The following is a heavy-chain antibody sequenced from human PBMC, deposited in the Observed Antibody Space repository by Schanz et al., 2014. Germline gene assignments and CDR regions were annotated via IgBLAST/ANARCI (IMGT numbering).Heavy chain of an antibody. V-gene: IGHV3-30-3*02. CDR3: AKHVRSLTGNDY. Sequence: VQLLESGGGLVQPGGSLRLSCAASGFPFSSYALHWVRQAPGKGLEWVAVISYDGVNTYYADSVKGRFTISRDNAKNSVFLQMNRLRAEDTAVYYCAKHVRSLTGNDYWGQGTLVTVSS. D-gene: IGHD3-9*01. CDR2: ISYDGVNT. CDR1: GFPFSSYA. J-gene: IGHJ4*02.